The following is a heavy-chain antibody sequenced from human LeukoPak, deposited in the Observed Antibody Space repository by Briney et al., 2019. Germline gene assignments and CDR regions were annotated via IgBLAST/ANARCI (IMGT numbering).Heavy chain of an antibody. CDR1: GGSISSSSYY. D-gene: IGHD3-3*02. CDR3: VCRAHFWSGPGG. Sequence: ETLSLTCTVSGGSISSSSYYWGWIRQPPGKGLEWVANIKQDGSEKYYVDSVKGRFTISRDNAKSSLYLQMNSLRAEDTAVYYCVCRAHFWSGPGGWGQGTLVTVSS. CDR2: IKQDGSEK. V-gene: IGHV3-7*01. J-gene: IGHJ4*02.